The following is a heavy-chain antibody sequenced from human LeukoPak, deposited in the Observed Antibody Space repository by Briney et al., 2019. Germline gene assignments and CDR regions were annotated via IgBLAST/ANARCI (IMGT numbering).Heavy chain of an antibody. J-gene: IGHJ6*02. CDR3: AKGESSTTIYGMDV. D-gene: IGHD2-2*01. Sequence: PGGSLRLSCAASGFTFSSYSMNWVRQAPGKGLEWVSSISSSSSYIYYADSVKGRFTISRDNAKNSLYLQMNSLRAEDTALYYCAKGESSTTIYGMDVWDQGPIGH. CDR2: ISSSSSYI. V-gene: IGHV3-21*04. CDR1: GFTFSSYS.